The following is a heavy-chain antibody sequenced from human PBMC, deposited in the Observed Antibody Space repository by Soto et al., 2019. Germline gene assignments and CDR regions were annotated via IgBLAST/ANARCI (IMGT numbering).Heavy chain of an antibody. V-gene: IGHV4-39*01. D-gene: IGHD3-9*01. CDR1: GDSINSDKYY. J-gene: IGHJ4*02. CDR3: ARLEGLATISYYFDF. CDR2: IYFRGNT. Sequence: QLQLQESGPGLVKPSETLSLTCSVSGDSINSDKYYWGWIRQPPGKGLEWIGSIYFRGNTYYNPSLQPRVTISLDKSKSQFSLKLNPVTAADSAVYFCARLEGLATISYYFDFWGQGALVTVSS.